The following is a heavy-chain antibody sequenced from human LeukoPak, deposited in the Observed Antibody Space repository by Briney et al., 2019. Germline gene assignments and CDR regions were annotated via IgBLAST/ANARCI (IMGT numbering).Heavy chain of an antibody. D-gene: IGHD2-2*01. CDR3: ARGRHYHLYYFDY. CDR2: IYYSGST. CDR1: GGSISSSSYY. Sequence: NPSETLSLTCTVSGGSISSSSYYWGWIRQPPGKGLEWIGSIYYSGSTYYNPSLKSRVTISVDTSKNQFSLKLSSVTAADTAVYYCARGRHYHLYYFDYWGQGTLVTVSS. V-gene: IGHV4-39*07. J-gene: IGHJ4*02.